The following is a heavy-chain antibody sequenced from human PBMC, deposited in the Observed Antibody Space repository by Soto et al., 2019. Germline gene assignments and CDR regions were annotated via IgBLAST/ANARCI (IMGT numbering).Heavy chain of an antibody. CDR3: ARGGYCSSTSCYDLDV. D-gene: IGHD2-2*03. Sequence: PSETLSLTCAVYGGSFSGYYWSWIRQPPGKGLEWIGEINHSGSTNYNPSLKSRVTISVDTSKNQFSLKLSSVTAADTAVYYCARGGYCSSTSCYDLDVWGKGTTVTVSS. J-gene: IGHJ6*04. CDR2: INHSGST. V-gene: IGHV4-34*01. CDR1: GGSFSGYY.